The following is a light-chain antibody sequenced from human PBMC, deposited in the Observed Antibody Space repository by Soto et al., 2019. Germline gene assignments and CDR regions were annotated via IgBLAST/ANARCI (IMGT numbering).Light chain of an antibody. CDR3: SSKAGSDNLGVV. V-gene: IGLV2-8*01. J-gene: IGLJ2*01. CDR2: EVT. Sequence: QSVLTQPPSASGSPGQSVAISCTGTSSDVGGYNDVSWYQQHPGKAPKLMIYEVTERPSGVPDRFSGSKSGNTASLTVSGLQADDEAYYYCSSKAGSDNLGVVFGGGTKLTVL. CDR1: SSDVGGYND.